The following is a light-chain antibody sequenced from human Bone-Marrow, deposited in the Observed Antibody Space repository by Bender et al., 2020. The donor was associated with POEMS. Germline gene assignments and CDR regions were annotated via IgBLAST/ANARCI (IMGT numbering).Light chain of an antibody. Sequence: SYEVTQPPSVSVSPGQTASITCSGDDLGDKYVAWYQQKPGQSPVLVIYQDTKRPSGIPERFSGSNSGNTATLTISGTQAMVGVDYNGRAWTPYSGILGGGT. CDR3: RAWTPYSGI. J-gene: IGLJ2*01. V-gene: IGLV3-1*01. CDR1: DLGDKY. CDR2: QDT.